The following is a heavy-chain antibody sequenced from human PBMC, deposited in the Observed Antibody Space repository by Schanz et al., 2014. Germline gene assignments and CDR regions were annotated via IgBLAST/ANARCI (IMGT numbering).Heavy chain of an antibody. CDR1: GFSFSTYW. V-gene: IGHV3-7*04. J-gene: IGHJ5*02. CDR2: IKRDGSKK. D-gene: IGHD3-10*01. CDR3: ARPALWFGDNCFDP. Sequence: VQLVDSGGGLVKPGGSLRLSCAASGFSFSTYWMSWVRQAPGKGLEWVANIKRDGSKKNYLDSVKGRFTISRDNANNSLFLQMNSLRAEDTAVYYCARPALWFGDNCFDPWGQGTLVTVSS.